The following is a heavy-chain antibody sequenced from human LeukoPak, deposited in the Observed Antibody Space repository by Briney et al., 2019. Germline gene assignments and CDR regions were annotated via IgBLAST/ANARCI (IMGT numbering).Heavy chain of an antibody. CDR3: ARVGYGDGEYYFDY. J-gene: IGHJ4*02. Sequence: SETLSLTCTVSGYSKSSGYYWGWIRQPPGKGLEWIGSIYHSGSTYYNPSLKSRVTISVDTSKNQFSLKLSSVTAADTAVYYCARVGYGDGEYYFDYWGQGTLVTVSS. D-gene: IGHD4-17*01. CDR2: IYHSGST. CDR1: GYSKSSGYY. V-gene: IGHV4-38-2*02.